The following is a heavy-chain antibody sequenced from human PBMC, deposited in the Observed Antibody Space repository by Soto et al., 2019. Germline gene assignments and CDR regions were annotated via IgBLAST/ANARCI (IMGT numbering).Heavy chain of an antibody. J-gene: IGHJ4*02. CDR1: GFTFSSYA. CDR3: AKVAVGGDYFDY. Sequence: EVQLLESGGGLVQPGGSLRLSCAASGFTFSSYAMSWVRQAPGKGLEWVSAISGSGGSTYYADSVKGRFTISRDNSKNKLYLQRNSLRAEDTAVYYCAKVAVGGDYFDYWGQGTLVTVSS. V-gene: IGHV3-23*01. D-gene: IGHD3-16*01. CDR2: ISGSGGST.